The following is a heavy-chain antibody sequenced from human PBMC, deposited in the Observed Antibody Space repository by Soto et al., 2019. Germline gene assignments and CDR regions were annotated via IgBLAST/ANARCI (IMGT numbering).Heavy chain of an antibody. CDR2: INPSGGST. D-gene: IGHD1-7*01. J-gene: IGHJ5*02. CDR3: ARDLDGTTSYKWFDL. V-gene: IGHV1-46*01. CDR1: GYTFTSYY. Sequence: ASVKVSCKASGYTFTSYYMHWVRQAPGQGLEWMGIINPSGGSTSYAQKFQGRVTMTRDTSTSTVYMELSSLRSEDTAVYYCARDLDGTTSYKWFDLWGQGTLVTVSS.